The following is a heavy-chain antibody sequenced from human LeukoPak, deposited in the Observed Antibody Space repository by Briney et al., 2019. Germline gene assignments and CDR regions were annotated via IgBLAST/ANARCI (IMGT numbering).Heavy chain of an antibody. D-gene: IGHD3-22*01. J-gene: IGHJ4*02. CDR1: GFTFSSYA. CDR3: AKGSYYDSSGSFYFDY. V-gene: IGHV3-23*01. CDR2: ISGSGDNT. Sequence: GGSLRLSCAASGFTFSSYAMSRVRQAPGKGLEWVSGISGSGDNTYYADSVKGRFTISRDNSKNTLYVQVNSLGTEDTAAYYCAKGSYYDSSGSFYFDYWGQGTLVTVSS.